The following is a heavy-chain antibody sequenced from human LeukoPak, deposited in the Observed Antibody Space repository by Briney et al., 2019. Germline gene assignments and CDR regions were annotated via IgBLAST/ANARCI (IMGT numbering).Heavy chain of an antibody. CDR2: IIPIFGTA. Sequence: GSSVKVSCKASGGSFSSYAISWVRQAPGQGLEWVGRIIPIFGTANYPQKFQGRVTITTDESTTTAYMELSSLRSEDTAVYYCASGSYYDFWSGYSRYYYYYMDVWGKGTTVTVS. CDR3: ASGSYYDFWSGYSRYYYYYMDV. V-gene: IGHV1-69*05. J-gene: IGHJ6*03. D-gene: IGHD3-3*01. CDR1: GGSFSSYA.